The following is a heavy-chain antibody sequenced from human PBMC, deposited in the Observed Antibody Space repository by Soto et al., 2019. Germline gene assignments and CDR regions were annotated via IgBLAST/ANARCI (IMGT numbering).Heavy chain of an antibody. J-gene: IGHJ4*02. CDR2: ISGSGGST. V-gene: IGHV3-23*01. CDR3: AKDIVRAVAGLTLWDF. D-gene: IGHD6-19*01. Sequence: EVQLLESGGGLVQPGGSLRLSCAASGFTFSSYAMSWVRQAPGKGLVWVSAISGSGGSTYYADSVKGRFTISSDNSKNPRYLQQNSLRAEDTAVYYCAKDIVRAVAGLTLWDFGGQGTLVAVSS. CDR1: GFTFSSYA.